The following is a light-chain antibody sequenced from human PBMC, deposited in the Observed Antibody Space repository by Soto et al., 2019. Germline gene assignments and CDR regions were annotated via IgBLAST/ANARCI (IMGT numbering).Light chain of an antibody. V-gene: IGKV1-9*01. CDR3: QQVKTYPLT. Sequence: DIQLTQSPSFLSASVEDRVTITYRASQDISSHLAWYQQKPGKAPKLLIYAASTLQSGVPSGFGGSGSGTEFTLTITSLQPEDFATYYCQQVKTYPLTFGGGTKVEIK. J-gene: IGKJ4*01. CDR1: QDISSH. CDR2: AAS.